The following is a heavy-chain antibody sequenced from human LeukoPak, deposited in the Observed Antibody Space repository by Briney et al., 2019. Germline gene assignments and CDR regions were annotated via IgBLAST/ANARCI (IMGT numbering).Heavy chain of an antibody. D-gene: IGHD2/OR15-2a*01. Sequence: VASVKVSCKVSGYTLTGLSMHWVRQAPGKGLEWMGGFDPEDGETIYAQKFQGRVTMTEDTSTDTAYMELSSLRSEDTAVYYCATAPSLSRMDVWGQGTTVTVSS. V-gene: IGHV1-24*01. CDR2: FDPEDGET. J-gene: IGHJ6*02. CDR1: GYTLTGLS. CDR3: ATAPSLSRMDV.